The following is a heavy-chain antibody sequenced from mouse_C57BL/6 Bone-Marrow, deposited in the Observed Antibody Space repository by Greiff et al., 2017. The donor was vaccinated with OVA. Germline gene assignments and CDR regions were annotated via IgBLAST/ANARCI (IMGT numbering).Heavy chain of an antibody. V-gene: IGHV1-69*01. CDR2: IDPSDSYT. J-gene: IGHJ3*01. D-gene: IGHD2-4*01. Sequence: VQLQQSGAELVMPGASVKLSCKASGYTFTSYWMHWVKQRPGQGLEWIGEIDPSDSYTNYNQKFKGKSTLTVDKSSSTAYMQLSSLTSEDSAVYCCAAYDFDGWFAYCGQGTLVSVSA. CDR3: AAYDFDGWFAY. CDR1: GYTFTSYW.